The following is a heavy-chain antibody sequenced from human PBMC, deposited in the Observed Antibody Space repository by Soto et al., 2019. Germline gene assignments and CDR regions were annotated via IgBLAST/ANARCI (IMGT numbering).Heavy chain of an antibody. V-gene: IGHV5-10-1*01. CDR1: ANSFTRYW. D-gene: IGHD3-22*01. CDR2: IDPSDSYT. Sequence: VESLRISCKGSANSFTRYWIIWVLQMPGKGLEWMGRIDPSDSYTNYSPSFQGHVNIPADKSICTAYMQWRSLRASHTATYSCASLIYDSSGYYWVPYYFDYGGQGTLVT. CDR3: ASLIYDSSGYYWVPYYFDY. J-gene: IGHJ4*02.